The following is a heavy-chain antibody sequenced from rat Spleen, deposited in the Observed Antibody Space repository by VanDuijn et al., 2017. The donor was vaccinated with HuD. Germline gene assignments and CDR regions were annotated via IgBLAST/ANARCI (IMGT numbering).Heavy chain of an antibody. D-gene: IGHD4-1*01. Sequence: EVQLVESGGGLVQPGRSLKLSCASSGFTFRNYYMAWIRQAPGKGLEWVASITNTGGSIYYPDSVRGRFTISRNNAKNTLFLQMDSLRSEDTATYYCVKDRGEYNNLFDYWGQGVMVTVSS. CDR3: VKDRGEYNNLFDY. J-gene: IGHJ2*01. CDR2: ITNTGGSI. CDR1: GFTFRNYY. V-gene: IGHV5-19*01.